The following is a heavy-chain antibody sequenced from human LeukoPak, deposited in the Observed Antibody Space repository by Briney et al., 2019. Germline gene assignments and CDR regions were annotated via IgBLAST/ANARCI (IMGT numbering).Heavy chain of an antibody. CDR2: VSGSGGST. Sequence: PGGSLRLSCAASGFTFSSYAVSWVRQAPGKGLEWVSAVSGSGGSTYYAGSVKGRFTISRDNSKNTLYLQMNSLRAEDTAAYYCAKSRSSSCYGAIDYWGQGTLVTVSS. CDR3: AKSRSSSCYGAIDY. CDR1: GFTFSSYA. D-gene: IGHD2-2*01. J-gene: IGHJ4*02. V-gene: IGHV3-23*01.